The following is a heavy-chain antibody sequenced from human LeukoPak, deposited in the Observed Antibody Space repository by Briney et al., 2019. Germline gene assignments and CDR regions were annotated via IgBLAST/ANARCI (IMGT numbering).Heavy chain of an antibody. CDR3: ARWGMVITDYYYYGMDV. V-gene: IGHV4-59*01. CDR1: GGSISSYY. Sequence: SETLSLTCTVSGGSISSYYWSWIRQPPGKGLEWIGYIYYSGSTNYNPSLKSRVTISVDTSKNQFSLKLSSVTAADTAVYYCARWGMVITDYYYYGMDVWGQGTTVTVSS. D-gene: IGHD3-22*01. CDR2: IYYSGST. J-gene: IGHJ6*02.